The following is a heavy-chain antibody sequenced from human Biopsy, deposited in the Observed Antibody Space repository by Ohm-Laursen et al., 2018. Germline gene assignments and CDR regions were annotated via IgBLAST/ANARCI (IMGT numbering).Heavy chain of an antibody. D-gene: IGHD2-2*01. J-gene: IGHJ4*02. Sequence: SDTLSLTCTVSGGSISGYHWSWIRKSPGKGPEWLAYISYTGSITSNPSLNGRATMSLDTSKNQFSLRLIYVTAADTAVYYCARMPHFDYWGQGILVTVSS. CDR1: GGSISGYH. V-gene: IGHV4-59*07. CDR2: ISYTGSI. CDR3: ARMPHFDY.